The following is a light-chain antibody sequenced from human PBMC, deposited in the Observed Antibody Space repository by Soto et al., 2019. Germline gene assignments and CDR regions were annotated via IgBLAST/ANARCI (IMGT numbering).Light chain of an antibody. CDR2: DAS. J-gene: IGKJ1*01. V-gene: IGKV1-5*01. Sequence: GDRVTITCRASQSISSWLAWYQQKPGKAPKLLIYDASSLESGVPSRFSDSGSGTEFTLTISSLQPGDFATYYCQHYNSYSEAFGQGTKVDIK. CDR1: QSISSW. CDR3: QHYNSYSEA.